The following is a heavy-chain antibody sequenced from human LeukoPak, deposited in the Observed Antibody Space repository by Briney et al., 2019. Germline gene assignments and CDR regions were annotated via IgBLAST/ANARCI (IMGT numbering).Heavy chain of an antibody. V-gene: IGHV1-2*02. CDR2: INPNSGVT. CDR1: GYTFTDYY. J-gene: IGHJ4*02. CDR3: ARSTRDDYGDSVEANDY. D-gene: IGHD4-17*01. Sequence: ASVKVSCKASGYTFTDYYMHWARQAPGQGLEWMGWINPNSGVTKYAQRFQGRVTMTRDTSINTAHMELSSLRSDDTAVYYCARSTRDDYGDSVEANDYWGQGTLVTVSS.